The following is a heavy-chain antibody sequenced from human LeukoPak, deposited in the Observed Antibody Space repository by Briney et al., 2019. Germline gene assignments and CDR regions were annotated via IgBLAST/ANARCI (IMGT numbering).Heavy chain of an antibody. CDR1: GFTFSSYA. Sequence: GGSLRLCGAASGFTFSSYAMSWVRQAPVKGLEWVSAISGSGGSTYYADSVKGRFTISRDNSKNTLYLQMNSLRAEDTAVYYFASYVWLRFNYWGQGTLVTVSS. V-gene: IGHV3-23*01. D-gene: IGHD3-16*01. CDR3: ASYVWLRFNY. J-gene: IGHJ4*02. CDR2: ISGSGGST.